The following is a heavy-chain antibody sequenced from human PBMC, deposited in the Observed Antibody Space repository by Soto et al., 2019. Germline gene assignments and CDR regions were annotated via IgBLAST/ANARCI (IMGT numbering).Heavy chain of an antibody. CDR2: IWYDGSNK. Sequence: QVQLVESGGGVVQPGRSLRLSCAASGFTFSSYGMHWVRQAPGKGLEWVAVIWYDGSNKYYAESLKGRFTISRDNSKNTLYLQMSSLRPEDTAMYYCASQHLMVYAADWGQGTLVTVSS. CDR3: ASQHLMVYAAD. D-gene: IGHD2-8*01. CDR1: GFTFSSYG. J-gene: IGHJ4*02. V-gene: IGHV3-30*19.